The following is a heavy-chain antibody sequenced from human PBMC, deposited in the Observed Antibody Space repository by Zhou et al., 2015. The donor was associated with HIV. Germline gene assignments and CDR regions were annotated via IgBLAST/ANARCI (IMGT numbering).Heavy chain of an antibody. V-gene: IGHV1-69*05. CDR3: AKLSGQRPFDY. D-gene: IGHD5-12*01. CDR1: GGTFSSYA. Sequence: QVQLVQSGAEVKKPGSSVKVSCKASGGTFSSYAISWVRQAPGQGLEWMGGIIPIFGTANYAQKFQGRVTMTRDTSISTAYMELSRLRSDDTAVYYCAKLSGQRPFDYWGQGTLVTVSS. J-gene: IGHJ4*02. CDR2: IIPIFGTA.